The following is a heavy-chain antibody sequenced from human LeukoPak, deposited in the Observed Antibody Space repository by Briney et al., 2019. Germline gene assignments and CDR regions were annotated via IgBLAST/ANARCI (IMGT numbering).Heavy chain of an antibody. CDR3: ARGWRGVAPNWFDP. V-gene: IGHV3-21*01. D-gene: IGHD2-8*01. J-gene: IGHJ5*02. CDR2: ISSSSSYI. Sequence: GGSLRLSCAASGFTFSSYSMNWVRQAPGKGLEWVSSISSSSSYIYYADSVKGRFTISRDNAKNSLYLQMNSLRAEDTAVYYCARGWRGVAPNWFDPWGQGTLVTVPS. CDR1: GFTFSSYS.